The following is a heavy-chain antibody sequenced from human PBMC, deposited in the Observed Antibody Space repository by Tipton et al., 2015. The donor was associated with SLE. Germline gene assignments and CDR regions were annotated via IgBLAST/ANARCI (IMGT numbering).Heavy chain of an antibody. CDR1: GFTFSSYG. CDR2: ISGSGGST. D-gene: IGHD6-19*01. J-gene: IGHJ4*02. CDR3: AKDRGLLAVALDY. V-gene: IGHV3-23*01. Sequence: SLRLSCAASGFTFSSYGMSWVRQAPGKGLEWVSAISGSGGSTYYADSVKGRFTISRDNSKNTLYLQMNSLRAEDTAVYYCAKDRGLLAVALDYWGQGTLVTVSS.